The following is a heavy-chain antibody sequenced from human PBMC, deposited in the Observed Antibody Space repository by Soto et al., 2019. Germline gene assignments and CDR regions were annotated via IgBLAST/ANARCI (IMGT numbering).Heavy chain of an antibody. Sequence: QVQLVQSGGEVKRPGASVKVSCKASGYMFSNYAISWVRQTPGQGLEWMGWISVYNGNTNYAQKFQGRVTMATDTSTNTAYLDLRSLRSDDTAVYFCARDLSSGWFDYWGQGTLVIVSS. CDR3: ARDLSSGWFDY. V-gene: IGHV1-18*01. CDR2: ISVYNGNT. J-gene: IGHJ4*02. D-gene: IGHD6-19*01. CDR1: GYMFSNYA.